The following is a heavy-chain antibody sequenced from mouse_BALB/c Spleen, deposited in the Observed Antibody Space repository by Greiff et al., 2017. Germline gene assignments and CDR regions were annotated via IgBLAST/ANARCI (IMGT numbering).Heavy chain of an antibody. Sequence: EVKLVESGGGLVKPGGSLKLSCAASGFTFSSYTMSWVRQTPEKRLEWVATISSGGGNTYYPDSVKGRFTISRDNAKNNLYLQMSSLRSEDTALYYCARWLLDFYAIDYWGQGTSVTVSS. V-gene: IGHV5-9*03. CDR3: ARWLLDFYAIDY. D-gene: IGHD2-3*01. CDR1: GFTFSSYT. CDR2: ISSGGGNT. J-gene: IGHJ4*01.